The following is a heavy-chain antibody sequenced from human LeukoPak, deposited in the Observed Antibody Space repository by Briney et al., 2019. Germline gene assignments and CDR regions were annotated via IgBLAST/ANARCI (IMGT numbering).Heavy chain of an antibody. J-gene: IGHJ4*02. V-gene: IGHV3-7*01. CDR3: ARDLRGYSYGSDY. D-gene: IGHD5-18*01. CDR1: GFTFSNYW. CDR2: IKQDGSEK. Sequence: GGSLRLSCVASGFTFSNYWMSWVRQAPGKGLEWVANIKQDGSEKFYVDSVKGRFTISRDNAKNSLYLQMNSLRAEDTAVYYCARDLRGYSYGSDYWGQGTLVTVSS.